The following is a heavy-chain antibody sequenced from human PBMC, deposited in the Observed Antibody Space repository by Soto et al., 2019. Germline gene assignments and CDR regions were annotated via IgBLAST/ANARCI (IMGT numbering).Heavy chain of an antibody. J-gene: IGHJ6*02. Sequence: GSLRLSCAASGFTFNTYGMHWVRQAPGKGLEWVSVIWYDGSNIHYADSVKGRFTISRDNSKNTLYLQMNSLRAEDTAVYYCARNGGYGMDVWGQGTRVTVSS. V-gene: IGHV3-33*01. CDR3: ARNGGYGMDV. CDR1: GFTFNTYG. D-gene: IGHD2-8*01. CDR2: IWYDGSNI.